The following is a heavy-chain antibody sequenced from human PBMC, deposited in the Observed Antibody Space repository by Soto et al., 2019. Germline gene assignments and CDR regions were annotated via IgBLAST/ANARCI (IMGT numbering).Heavy chain of an antibody. J-gene: IGHJ4*02. V-gene: IGHV1-18*01. CDR3: ARDLRTYYYGSSGYYFDY. CDR1: GYTFTSYG. D-gene: IGHD3-22*01. Sequence: GASVKGSCKASGYTFTSYGISWVRQAPGQGLEWMGWISAYNGNTNYAQKLQGRVTMTTDTSTSTAYMELRSLRSDDTAVYYCARDLRTYYYGSSGYYFDYWGQGTLVTVSS. CDR2: ISAYNGNT.